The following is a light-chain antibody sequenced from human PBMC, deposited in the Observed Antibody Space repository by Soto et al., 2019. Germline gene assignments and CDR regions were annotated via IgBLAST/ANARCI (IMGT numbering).Light chain of an antibody. Sequence: TQSPATLSLSPGERATLSCRASQCVSNNYLAWYQQKPGQAPRLLIYGASNRATGIPDRFSGSGSGTEFTLTISSLQPDDFATYYCQHYNSYSEAFGQGTKVDI. CDR2: GAS. CDR3: QHYNSYSEA. V-gene: IGKV3D-7*01. J-gene: IGKJ1*01. CDR1: QCVSNNY.